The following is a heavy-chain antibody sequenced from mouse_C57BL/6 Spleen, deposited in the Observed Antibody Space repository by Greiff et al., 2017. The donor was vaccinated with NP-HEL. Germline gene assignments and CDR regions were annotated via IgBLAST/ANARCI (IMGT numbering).Heavy chain of an antibody. CDR1: GYAFSSYW. CDR2: IYPGDGDT. V-gene: IGHV1-80*01. CDR3: ARLGYSNYEDFDY. Sequence: QVQLKQSGAELVKPGASVKISCKASGYAFSSYWMNWVKQRPGKGLEWIGQIYPGDGDTNYNGKFKGKATLTADKSSSTAYMQLSSLTSEDSAVYFCARLGYSNYEDFDYWGQGTTLTVSS. J-gene: IGHJ2*01. D-gene: IGHD2-5*01.